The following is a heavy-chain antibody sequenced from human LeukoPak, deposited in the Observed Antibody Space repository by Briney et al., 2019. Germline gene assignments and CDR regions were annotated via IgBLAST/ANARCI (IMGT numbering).Heavy chain of an antibody. V-gene: IGHV1-2*02. Sequence: GASVKVSCKASEYTFTGYYMHWVRQAPGQGLEWMGWINPNSGGTDYAQKFRGRVTMTGDTSISTAYMELRSLRSDDTAVYYCARGTVVTSIRNYFDYWGQGTLVTVSS. J-gene: IGHJ4*02. D-gene: IGHD4-23*01. CDR3: ARGTVVTSIRNYFDY. CDR1: EYTFTGYY. CDR2: INPNSGGT.